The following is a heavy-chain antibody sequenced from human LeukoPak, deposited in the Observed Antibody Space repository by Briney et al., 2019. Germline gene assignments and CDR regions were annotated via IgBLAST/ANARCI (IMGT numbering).Heavy chain of an antibody. CDR3: ASMGGQQLPD. D-gene: IGHD6-13*01. CDR1: GGSISSYY. Sequence: SETLSLTCTVSGGSISSYYWSWIRQPPGKGLEWIGYIYYSGSTNYNPSLKSRVTISVDTSRNQFSLKLSSVTAADTAVYYCASMGGQQLPDWGQGTLVTVSS. J-gene: IGHJ4*02. CDR2: IYYSGST. V-gene: IGHV4-59*08.